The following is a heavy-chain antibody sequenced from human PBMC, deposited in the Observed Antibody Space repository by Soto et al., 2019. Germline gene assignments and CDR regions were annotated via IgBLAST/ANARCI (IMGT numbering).Heavy chain of an antibody. Sequence: QLQLQESGPGLVRSSETLSLTCSVSGASISTSSDFWGWIRQAPGKGLEWIGNVHQCGTTRLNPSLRSRVSIFVDRSKNQFSLQLNSATAADRAVYYCARQPESTSYFDYWGQGILVTVSS. D-gene: IGHD2-2*01. CDR1: GASISTSSDF. V-gene: IGHV4-39*01. J-gene: IGHJ4*02. CDR2: VHQCGTT. CDR3: ARQPESTSYFDY.